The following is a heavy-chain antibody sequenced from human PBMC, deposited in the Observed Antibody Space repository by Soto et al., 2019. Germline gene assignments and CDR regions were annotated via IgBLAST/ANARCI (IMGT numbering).Heavy chain of an antibody. D-gene: IGHD1-1*01. CDR2: IITFFGAA. CDR3: AGGGEERFRGPCIAV. Sequence: QVQLVQSGAEVRKPGSSVRVSCRASGDRFSTYAINWVRQAPGQGLEWLGGIITFFGAAMYAQKFQDRVISTADEFTTTDYLELSSLRPEDTAVYYCAGGGEERFRGPCIAVWGQGTTVTVSS. V-gene: IGHV1-69*01. J-gene: IGHJ6*02. CDR1: GDRFSTYA.